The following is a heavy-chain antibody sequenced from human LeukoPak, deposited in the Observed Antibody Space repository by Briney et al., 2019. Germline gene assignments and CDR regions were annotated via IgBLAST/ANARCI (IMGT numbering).Heavy chain of an antibody. V-gene: IGHV4-31*03. Sequence: SETLSLTCTVSGGSISSGGYYSSWIRQHPGKGLEWIGYIYYSGSTYYNPSLKSRVTISVDTSKNQFSLKLSSVTAADTAVYYCARGGGRSSGWYRDYFDYWGQETLVTVSS. CDR1: GGSISSGGYY. CDR2: IYYSGST. CDR3: ARGGGRSSGWYRDYFDY. D-gene: IGHD6-19*01. J-gene: IGHJ4*02.